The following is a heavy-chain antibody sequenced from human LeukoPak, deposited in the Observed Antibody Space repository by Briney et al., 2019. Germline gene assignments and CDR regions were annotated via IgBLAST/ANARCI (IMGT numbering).Heavy chain of an antibody. D-gene: IGHD3-22*01. Sequence: GGSLRLSCAASGFTFSSYSMNWVRQAPGKGLDWVSSISSSSSYIYYADSVKGRFTISRDNAKNSLYLQMNSLRSEDTAVYYCAREQNYYDSSGYSARSAFDIWGQGTMVTVSS. J-gene: IGHJ3*02. CDR3: AREQNYYDSSGYSARSAFDI. CDR1: GFTFSSYS. CDR2: ISSSSSYI. V-gene: IGHV3-21*01.